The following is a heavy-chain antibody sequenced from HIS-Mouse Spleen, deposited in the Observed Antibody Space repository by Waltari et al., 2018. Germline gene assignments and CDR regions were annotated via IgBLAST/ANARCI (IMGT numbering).Heavy chain of an antibody. Sequence: QVQLVESGGGVVQPGRSLRLSCAAAGFTSGSYGMPWVRQAPGKGLEWVAVISYDGSNKYYADSVKGRFTISRDNSKNTLYLQMNSLRAEDTAVYYCAKDKHHAFDYWGQGTLVTVSS. J-gene: IGHJ4*02. CDR3: AKDKHHAFDY. V-gene: IGHV3-30*18. CDR2: ISYDGSNK. CDR1: GFTSGSYG.